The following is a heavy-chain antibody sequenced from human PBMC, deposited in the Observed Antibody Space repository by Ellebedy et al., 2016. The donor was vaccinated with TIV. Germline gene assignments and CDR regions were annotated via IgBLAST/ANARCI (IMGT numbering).Heavy chain of an antibody. D-gene: IGHD6-19*01. Sequence: PGGSLRLSCAASGFAVSSNYMTWVRQAPGRGLEWVSLIYSDGNTNYADSVRGRFTISRDSSKNTLDLQMNSLRAEDTAVYYCAKTASKGRGWRTPIDYWGQGTLVTVSS. V-gene: IGHV3-53*01. J-gene: IGHJ4*02. CDR3: AKTASKGRGWRTPIDY. CDR1: GFAVSSNY. CDR2: IYSDGNT.